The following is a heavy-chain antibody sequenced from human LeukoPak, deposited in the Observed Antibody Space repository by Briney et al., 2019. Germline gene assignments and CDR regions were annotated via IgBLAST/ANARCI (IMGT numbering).Heavy chain of an antibody. CDR3: AKGTCIVRRCYGNAFDM. Sequence: QAGGSLRLSCAASGFTFSNYAMSWVRQAPGKGLEWVSTITNNGDRTNYAEFVKGRFTISRDNSDNTLSLQMNSLRAEDTATYFCAKGTCIVRRCYGNAFDMWGQGTVVTVSS. V-gene: IGHV3-23*01. D-gene: IGHD2-15*01. CDR1: GFTFSNYA. CDR2: ITNNGDRT. J-gene: IGHJ3*02.